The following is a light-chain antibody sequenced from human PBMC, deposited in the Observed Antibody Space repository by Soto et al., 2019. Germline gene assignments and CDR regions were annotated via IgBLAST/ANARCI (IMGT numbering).Light chain of an antibody. CDR2: GAS. V-gene: IGKV3-20*01. J-gene: IGKJ4*01. Sequence: EVVLTQSPGTLSLSPGERATLSCRASQSVSSSYLAWYQQKPGQAPRLLIYGASSRATGIPDRFSGSGSGTDFTLTISRLQPEDFATYYCQQSFSPLTFGGGTPQLTFGGGTKVEIK. CDR3: QQSFSPLTFGGGTPQLT. CDR1: QSVSSSY.